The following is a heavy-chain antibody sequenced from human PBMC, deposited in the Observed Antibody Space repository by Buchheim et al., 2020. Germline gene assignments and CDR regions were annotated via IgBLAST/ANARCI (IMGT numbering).Heavy chain of an antibody. D-gene: IGHD6-13*01. J-gene: IGHJ6*02. CDR3: ARDQGEAAGTRVSYYYYGMDV. Sequence: QVQLVQSGAEVKKPGASVKVSCKASGYTFTSYYMHWVRQAPGQGLEWMGIINPSGGSTSYAQKFQGRVTMTRDTPTSPVYMELSSLRSEDTAVYYCARDQGEAAGTRVSYYYYGMDVWGQGTT. CDR1: GYTFTSYY. V-gene: IGHV1-46*03. CDR2: INPSGGST.